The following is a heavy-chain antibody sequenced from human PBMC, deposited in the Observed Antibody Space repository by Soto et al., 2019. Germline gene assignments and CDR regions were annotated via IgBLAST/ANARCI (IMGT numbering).Heavy chain of an antibody. Sequence: GASVKVSCKASGYTFTSYDINWVRQATGQGLEWMGWMNPNSGNTGYAQKFQGRVTMTRNTSISTAYMELSSLRSEDTAVYYCAIGYCSGGSCYYYFDYWGQGTLVTVSS. CDR3: AIGYCSGGSCYYYFDY. V-gene: IGHV1-8*01. CDR2: MNPNSGNT. J-gene: IGHJ4*02. D-gene: IGHD2-15*01. CDR1: GYTFTSYD.